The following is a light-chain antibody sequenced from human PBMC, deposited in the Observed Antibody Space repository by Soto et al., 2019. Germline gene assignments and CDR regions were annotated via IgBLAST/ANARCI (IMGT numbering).Light chain of an antibody. CDR1: SSDIDDYKY. V-gene: IGLV2-14*01. CDR2: EVS. Sequence: QSVLAQPASVSGSPGQSITISCTGTSSDIDDYKYVSWYQQHPGKAPKLIIYEVSDRPSGVSNRFSGSKSGNTASLTISGLQAEDEADYYCSSYTSTSTQIFGGGTQLTVL. CDR3: SSYTSTSTQI. J-gene: IGLJ7*01.